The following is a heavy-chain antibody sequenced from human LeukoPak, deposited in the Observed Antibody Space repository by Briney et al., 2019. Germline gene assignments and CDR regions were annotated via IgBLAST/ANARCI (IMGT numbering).Heavy chain of an antibody. CDR2: ISSSGVTI. V-gene: IGHV3-11*01. CDR3: ARGHYGSGSYYNLEY. CDR1: GFTFSDYY. J-gene: IGHJ4*02. D-gene: IGHD3-10*01. Sequence: GGSLRLSCAASGFTFSDYYMSWIRQAPGKGLEWVSYISSSGVTIYYAGSVKGRFTISRDNAKNSLYLQMNSLRAEDTAVYYCARGHYGSGSYYNLEYWGQGTLVTVSS.